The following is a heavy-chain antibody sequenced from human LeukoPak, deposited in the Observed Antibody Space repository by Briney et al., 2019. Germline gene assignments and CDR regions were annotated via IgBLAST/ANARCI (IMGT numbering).Heavy chain of an antibody. CDR3: VRDTRSYYLDY. J-gene: IGHJ4*02. D-gene: IGHD1-26*01. CDR1: VFTFRNHG. V-gene: IGHV3-33*01. Sequence: PGRSLRLSCEASVFTFRNHGMHWVRQAPGKGLEWVAVIWYDGSNKEYADSVKGRFTISRDNPKNTLYLQMNSLRVEDTAVYYCVRDTRSYYLDYWGQGTPVTVSS. CDR2: IWYDGSNK.